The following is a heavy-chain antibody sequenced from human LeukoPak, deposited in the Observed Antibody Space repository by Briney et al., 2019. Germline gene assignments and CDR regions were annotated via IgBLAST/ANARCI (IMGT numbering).Heavy chain of an antibody. V-gene: IGHV4-61*02. Sequence: SQTLSLTCTVSGGSISSGSYYWSWIRQPAGKGLEWIGRIYTSGSTNYNPSLKSRVTISVDTYKNQFSLKLSSVTAADTAVYYCARGRYDYVWGSYPNWFDPWGQGTLVTVSS. D-gene: IGHD3-16*02. J-gene: IGHJ5*02. CDR2: IYTSGST. CDR3: ARGRYDYVWGSYPNWFDP. CDR1: GGSISSGSYY.